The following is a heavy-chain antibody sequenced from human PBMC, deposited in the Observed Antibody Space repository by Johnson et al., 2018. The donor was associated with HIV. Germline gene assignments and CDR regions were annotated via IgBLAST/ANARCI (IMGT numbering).Heavy chain of an antibody. CDR1: GFTFGEYS. CDR2: TRGKAAGWTV. V-gene: IGHV3-49*03. CDR3: TRVKWDLHVHSAFDV. J-gene: IGHJ3*01. Sequence: VQLVESGGGLLQPGRSLRLSCTGSGFTFGEYSLTWFRQAPGKGLEWVGVTRGKAAGWTVDYAAAVKGRFTISRDDSITVAYLQINSLRTEDTAIYFCTRVKWDLHVHSAFDVWGRGTTVTVSS. D-gene: IGHD1-26*01.